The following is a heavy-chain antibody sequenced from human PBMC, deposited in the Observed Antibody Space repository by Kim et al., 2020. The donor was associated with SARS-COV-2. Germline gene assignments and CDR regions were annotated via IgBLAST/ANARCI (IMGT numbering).Heavy chain of an antibody. V-gene: IGHV1-46*01. J-gene: IGHJ6*02. D-gene: IGHD4-17*01. Sequence: ASVKVSCKASGYTFTSYYMHWVRQAPGQGLEWMGIINPSGGSTSYAQKFQGRVTMTRDTSTSTVYMELSSLRSEDTAVYYCARDQAVTIQYYYYGMDVWGQGTTVTVSS. CDR1: GYTFTSYY. CDR2: INPSGGST. CDR3: ARDQAVTIQYYYYGMDV.